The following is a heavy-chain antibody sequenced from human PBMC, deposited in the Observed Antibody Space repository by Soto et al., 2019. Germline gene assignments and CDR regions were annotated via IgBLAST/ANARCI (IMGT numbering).Heavy chain of an antibody. D-gene: IGHD6-13*01. CDR1: GGSVSTGVHY. J-gene: IGHJ2*01. CDR2: IYYSGST. CDR3: ARGYYTSWYWFDR. V-gene: IGHV4-61*08. Sequence: QVQLQESGPGLVKPSETLSLTCTVSVSGGSVSTGVHYWSWIRQPPGKGLEWIGYIYYSGSTNYNPSLKSRVTISVDTSKNQFSLKLTSGTAADTAVYYCARGYYTSWYWFDRWGRGTLVTVSS.